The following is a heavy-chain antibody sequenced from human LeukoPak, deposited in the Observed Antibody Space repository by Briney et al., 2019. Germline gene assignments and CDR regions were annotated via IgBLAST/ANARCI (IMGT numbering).Heavy chain of an antibody. D-gene: IGHD3-22*01. J-gene: IGHJ4*02. V-gene: IGHV1-69*06. CDR1: GGTFSSYA. Sequence: GASVKVSCKASGGTFSSYAISWVRQAPGQGLEWMGGIIPIFGTANYAQKFQGRVTITADKSTSTAYMELSSLRSDDTAVYYCAREGPIIYYYDSSGFGFDYWGQGTLVTVSS. CDR3: AREGPIIYYYDSSGFGFDY. CDR2: IIPIFGTA.